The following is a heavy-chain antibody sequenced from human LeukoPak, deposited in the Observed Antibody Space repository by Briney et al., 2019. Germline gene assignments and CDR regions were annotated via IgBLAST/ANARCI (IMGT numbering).Heavy chain of an antibody. V-gene: IGHV3-30*03. CDR3: ARAFIVVVVAATPVDAFDI. Sequence: QAGGSLRLSCAASGFTFSSYGMHWVRQAPGKGLEWVAIVSYDGSNNYYADSVKGRFTISRDNSKNTLYLQMNSLRAEDTAVYYCARAFIVVVVAATPVDAFDIWGQGTMVTVSS. D-gene: IGHD2-15*01. J-gene: IGHJ3*02. CDR1: GFTFSSYG. CDR2: VSYDGSNN.